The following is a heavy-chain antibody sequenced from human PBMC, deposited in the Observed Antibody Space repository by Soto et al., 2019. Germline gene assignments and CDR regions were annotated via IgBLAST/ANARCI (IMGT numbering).Heavy chain of an antibody. CDR1: GYPFTSYG. CDR2: ISAYNGNT. J-gene: IGHJ4*02. Sequence: XSVKVSCKASGYPFTSYGINWVRQAPGQGLEWMGWISAYNGNTNYAQKLQGRVTMTTDTSTSTAYMELRSLRSDDTAVYYCAIDYSNYPYYFDYWGQGTLVTVSS. V-gene: IGHV1-18*04. CDR3: AIDYSNYPYYFDY. D-gene: IGHD4-4*01.